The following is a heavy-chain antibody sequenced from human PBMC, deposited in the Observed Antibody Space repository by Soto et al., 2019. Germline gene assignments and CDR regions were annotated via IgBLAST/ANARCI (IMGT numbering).Heavy chain of an antibody. CDR1: GYSFTTYY. J-gene: IGHJ4*02. D-gene: IGHD5-12*01. CDR3: ARDKGDGYNNFDY. Sequence: GASVKVSCKASGYSFTTYYIHWVRQAPGQGLEWMGIIDPSSGSASYAQKFQGRVTMTRDTSTSTVYMELSSLRSEDTAVYYCARDKGDGYNNFDYWGQGTLVTVSS. V-gene: IGHV1-46*01. CDR2: IDPSSGSA.